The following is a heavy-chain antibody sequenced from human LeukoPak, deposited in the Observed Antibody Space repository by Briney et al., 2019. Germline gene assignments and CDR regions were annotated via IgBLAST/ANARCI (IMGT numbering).Heavy chain of an antibody. Sequence: PGGSLRLPCAASGFTFSSYSMNWVRQAPGKGLEWVSSISSSSSSYIYYADSVKGRFTISRDNAKNSLYLQMNSLRAEDTAVYYCARVTAYYYDSSGYFDQWGQGTLVTVSS. D-gene: IGHD3-22*01. CDR1: GFTFSSYS. CDR3: ARVTAYYYDSSGYFDQ. J-gene: IGHJ4*02. CDR2: ISSSSSSYI. V-gene: IGHV3-21*01.